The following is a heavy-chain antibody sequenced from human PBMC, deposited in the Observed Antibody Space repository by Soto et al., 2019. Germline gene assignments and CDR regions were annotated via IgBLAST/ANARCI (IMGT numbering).Heavy chain of an antibody. J-gene: IGHJ4*02. CDR1: GYTFTNYG. Sequence: ASVKVSCKSSGYTFTNYGITWVRRAPGQGLEWMGWIGAYNGRKNYAQKFQDGMTLATETSTSTVYMELRSLRSDDTALYYCARGYGDYVFGVDSWGQGTQVTVSS. D-gene: IGHD5-12*01. CDR2: IGAYNGRK. V-gene: IGHV1-18*04. CDR3: ARGYGDYVFGVDS.